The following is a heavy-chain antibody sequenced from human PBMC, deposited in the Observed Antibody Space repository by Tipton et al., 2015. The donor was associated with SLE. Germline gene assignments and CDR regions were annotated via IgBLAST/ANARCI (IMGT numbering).Heavy chain of an antibody. Sequence: GSLRLSCAASGFTFSSYAMAWVRQAPAKGLDWVSTIGTTGSNTYYADSVKGRFTISRDNSKNMLYLQLSSLRADDSAVYYCAKRSGSSGWGAPDFWGQGTLVTVSS. CDR1: GFTFSSYA. CDR2: IGTTGSNT. J-gene: IGHJ4*02. CDR3: AKRSGSSGWGAPDF. V-gene: IGHV3-23*01. D-gene: IGHD6-19*01.